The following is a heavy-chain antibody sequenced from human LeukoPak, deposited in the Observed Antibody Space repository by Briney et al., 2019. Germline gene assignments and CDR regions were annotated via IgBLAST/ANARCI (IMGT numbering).Heavy chain of an antibody. Sequence: GRSLRLSCAASGFTFSSYGMHWVRQAPGKGLEWVAVISYDGSNKNYADSVKGRFTISRDNSKNTLYLQMNSLRAEDTAVYYCARLIVVVPAALFDYWGQGTLVTVSS. CDR3: ARLIVVVPAALFDY. D-gene: IGHD2-2*01. CDR2: ISYDGSNK. J-gene: IGHJ4*02. V-gene: IGHV3-30*03. CDR1: GFTFSSYG.